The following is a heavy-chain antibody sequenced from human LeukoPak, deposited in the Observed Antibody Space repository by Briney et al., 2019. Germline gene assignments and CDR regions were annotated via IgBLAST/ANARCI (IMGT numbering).Heavy chain of an antibody. D-gene: IGHD6-19*01. V-gene: IGHV3-23*01. CDR3: AKEAYIAVAGIIDY. CDR1: GFTFTNYA. J-gene: IGHJ4*02. CDR2: ISGSGGST. Sequence: TGGSLRLSCAASGFTFTNYAVTWVRQAPGKGLEWVSAISGSGGSTYYADSVKGRFSISRDNSKNTLYLQMNSLRVEDTAVYYCAKEAYIAVAGIIDYWGQGALVTVSS.